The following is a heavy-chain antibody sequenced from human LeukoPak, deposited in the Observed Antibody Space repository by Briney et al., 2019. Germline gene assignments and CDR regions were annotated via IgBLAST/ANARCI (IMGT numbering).Heavy chain of an antibody. Sequence: ASVKVSCKASGYTFTGYYMHWVRQAPGQGLEWMGWINPNSGGTNYAQKFQGRVAMTTDTSTSTAYMELRSLRSDDTAVYYCARDFCSSSSCYTRTHDYWGQGTLVTVSS. J-gene: IGHJ4*02. V-gene: IGHV1-2*02. CDR3: ARDFCSSSSCYTRTHDY. CDR1: GYTFTGYY. D-gene: IGHD2-2*02. CDR2: INPNSGGT.